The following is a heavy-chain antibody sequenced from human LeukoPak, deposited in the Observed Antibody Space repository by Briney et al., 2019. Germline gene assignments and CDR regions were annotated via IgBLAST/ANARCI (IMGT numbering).Heavy chain of an antibody. Sequence: GASVKVSCKASGGTFSSYAISWVRQAPGQGLEWMGGIIPIFGTANYAQKFQGRVTITADESTSTAYMELSSLRSEDTAVYYCARRNSITMVRGVIIGPNWFDPWGQGTLVTVSS. J-gene: IGHJ5*02. CDR1: GGTFSSYA. CDR2: IIPIFGTA. D-gene: IGHD3-10*01. V-gene: IGHV1-69*13. CDR3: ARRNSITMVRGVIIGPNWFDP.